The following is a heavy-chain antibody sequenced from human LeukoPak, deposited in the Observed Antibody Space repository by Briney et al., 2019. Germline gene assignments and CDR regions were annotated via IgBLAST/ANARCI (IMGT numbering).Heavy chain of an antibody. CDR1: GFTFRSHA. CDR2: IYENGGTT. V-gene: IGHV3-23*01. CDR3: AKDFRIGYSAHFDY. J-gene: IGHJ4*02. Sequence: GGSLRLSWVGSGFTFRSHAMSWVGQAPEKGREFVSGIYENGGTTYYADSVKGRFSISRDNSKNTLYLQMDSLRGEDTAVYYCAKDFRIGYSAHFDYWGREPWSPSPQ. D-gene: IGHD2-21*01.